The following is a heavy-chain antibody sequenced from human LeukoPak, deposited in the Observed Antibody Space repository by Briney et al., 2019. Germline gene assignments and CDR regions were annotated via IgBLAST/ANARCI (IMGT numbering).Heavy chain of an antibody. V-gene: IGHV3-66*01. CDR3: ARRKYYYDSSNS. Sequence: PGGSLRLSCAASGFTVSTSYMSWVRQAPGKGLEWVAVLYSGGITYYADSVKGRFTISRDDSNNTLSLQMNSRRAEDTAVYYCARRKYYYDSSNSWGQGTLVTVSS. CDR1: GFTVSTSY. CDR2: LYSGGIT. D-gene: IGHD3-22*01. J-gene: IGHJ4*02.